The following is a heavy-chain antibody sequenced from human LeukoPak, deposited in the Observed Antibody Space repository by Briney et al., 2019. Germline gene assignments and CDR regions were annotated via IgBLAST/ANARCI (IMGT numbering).Heavy chain of an antibody. CDR1: GLNFRDQW. Sequence: PGGSLRLSCAGSGLNFRDQWMSWLRQAPEKGPEWVAHIKPDGSEKYYVDSVKGRFIISRDDARNSLSLQMNSLRAEDTGVYYCAKKIDSGSYPLDYWGQGTLVTISS. D-gene: IGHD3-10*01. V-gene: IGHV3-7*03. J-gene: IGHJ4*02. CDR3: AKKIDSGSYPLDY. CDR2: IKPDGSEK.